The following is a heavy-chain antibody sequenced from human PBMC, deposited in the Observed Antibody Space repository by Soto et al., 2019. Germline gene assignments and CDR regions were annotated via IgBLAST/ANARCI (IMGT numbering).Heavy chain of an antibody. CDR1: GYTFTGYD. V-gene: IGHV1-2*04. Sequence: GASVKVSCKASGYTFTGYDMHWVRQAPGQGLEWMGWINPNSGGTNYAQKFQGWVTMTRDTSISTAYMELSRLRSEDTAVYYCARSQDGSSWYLYFDYWGQGTLVTVSS. D-gene: IGHD6-13*01. J-gene: IGHJ4*02. CDR2: INPNSGGT. CDR3: ARSQDGSSWYLYFDY.